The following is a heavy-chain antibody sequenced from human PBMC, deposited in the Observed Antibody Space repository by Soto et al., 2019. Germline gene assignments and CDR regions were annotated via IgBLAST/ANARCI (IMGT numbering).Heavy chain of an antibody. V-gene: IGHV3-7*05. CDR3: ARDGSTSWYSYDYHGMDV. J-gene: IGHJ6*02. D-gene: IGHD5-18*01. Sequence: EVQLVESGGGLVQPGGSLRLSGGASGFTFRTYWLSWVRQVPGKGLEWVANINQDGSEKNYVDSVKGRFTISRDNAKNSLPLQMSSLRAEDTALYYCARDGSTSWYSYDYHGMDVWGQGTTVTVSS. CDR1: GFTFRTYW. CDR2: INQDGSEK.